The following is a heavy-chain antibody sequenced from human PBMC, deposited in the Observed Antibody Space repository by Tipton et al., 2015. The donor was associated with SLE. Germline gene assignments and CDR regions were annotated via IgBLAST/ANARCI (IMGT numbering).Heavy chain of an antibody. V-gene: IGHV4-38-2*02. J-gene: IGHJ4*02. CDR2: IYHSGST. CDR3: ARRCGMGLYR. CDR1: GSSISNGFY. D-gene: IGHD3-3*01. Sequence: TLSLTCTVSGSSISNGFYWGWIRQPPGKGLEWIGTIYHSGSTYYNPSLKSRVTMSVDTSKNQFSLRLNSVTAADTAVYYCARRCGMGLYRWGQGTLVTVSS.